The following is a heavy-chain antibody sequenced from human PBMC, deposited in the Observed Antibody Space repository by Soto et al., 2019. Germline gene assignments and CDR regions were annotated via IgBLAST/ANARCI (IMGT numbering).Heavy chain of an antibody. CDR2: IWYDGSKK. CDR1: GFTFSSHA. V-gene: IGHV3-33*01. Sequence: QVQLVESGGGVVQPGRSLRLSCAASGFTFSSHAMHWVRQAPGKGLEWVAVIWYDGSKKYYADSVKGRFTVARDDSKNTLYLQMNSLRVDDTAVYYCARDPGYSGFGFDYWGQGTLVTVSS. D-gene: IGHD5-12*01. CDR3: ARDPGYSGFGFDY. J-gene: IGHJ4*02.